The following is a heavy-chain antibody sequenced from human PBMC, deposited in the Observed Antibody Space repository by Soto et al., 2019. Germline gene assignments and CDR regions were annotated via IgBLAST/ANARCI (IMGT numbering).Heavy chain of an antibody. CDR1: GFSFSSYG. Sequence: DVQLWESGGGLVHPGGSLRLSCAASGFSFSSYGMSWVRQAPGKGLEWVSAISGSGGATYYADSVKGRFTISRDNSKNTLDLQMNSLSVADTAVYYCGSPIFGVANVRNWGQGTLVTVSS. V-gene: IGHV3-23*01. CDR3: GSPIFGVANVRN. J-gene: IGHJ4*02. D-gene: IGHD3-3*01. CDR2: ISGSGGAT.